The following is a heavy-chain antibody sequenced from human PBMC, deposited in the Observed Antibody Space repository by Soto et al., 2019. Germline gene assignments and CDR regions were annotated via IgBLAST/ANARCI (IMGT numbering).Heavy chain of an antibody. CDR2: IYSSENT. CDR1: GGSVSSNSYS. Sequence: ASETLSLTCTVSGGSVSSNSYSWGWIRQSPGKGLEWIGTIYSSENTYYNPSLLSRVTISVDTSKNEFSLRLSSVTAADTAVYYCASGRGTYYYYYYGMDVWGQGTTVTVSS. D-gene: IGHD3-16*01. V-gene: IGHV4-39*01. J-gene: IGHJ6*02. CDR3: ASGRGTYYYYYYGMDV.